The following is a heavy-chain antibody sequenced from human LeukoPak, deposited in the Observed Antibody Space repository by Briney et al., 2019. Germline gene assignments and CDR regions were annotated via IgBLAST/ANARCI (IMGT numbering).Heavy chain of an antibody. V-gene: IGHV4-39*01. CDR2: IYYSGST. CDR1: GGSISSSSYY. CDR3: ARQPIGYCSSTSCYW. Sequence: SETLSLTCTVPGGSISSSSYYWGWIRQPPGKGLEWIGSIYYSGSTYYNPSLKSRVTISVDTSKNQFSLKLSSVTAADTAVYYCARQPIGYCSSTSCYWWGQGTLVTVSS. D-gene: IGHD2-2*01. J-gene: IGHJ4*02.